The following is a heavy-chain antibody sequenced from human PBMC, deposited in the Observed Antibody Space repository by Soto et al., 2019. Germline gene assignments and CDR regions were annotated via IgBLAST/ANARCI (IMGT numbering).Heavy chain of an antibody. CDR3: ATDIGVSGYIYGPRSSGMDV. Sequence: EVQLVESGGGLVQPGRSLRLSCAASGFTFDDYAMHCVRQAPGKGLERVSGISWNSGSIGYADSVKGRFTISRDNAKNSLYVQMNSLRAEKTALYYCATDIGVSGYIYGPRSSGMDVWGQGTTVTVSS. CDR2: ISWNSGSI. D-gene: IGHD5-18*01. CDR1: GFTFDDYA. J-gene: IGHJ6*02. V-gene: IGHV3-9*01.